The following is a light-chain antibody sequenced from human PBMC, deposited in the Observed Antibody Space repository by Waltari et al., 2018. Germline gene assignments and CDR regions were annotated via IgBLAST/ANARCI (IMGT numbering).Light chain of an antibody. J-gene: IGLJ2*01. CDR1: RSDVGGYNY. CDR3: SSYTSSSPVV. Sequence: QSALTQPASVSESPGQSITISCTGTRSDVGGYNYVSWYQQHPGKAPKLMIYDVSKRPSGVSNRFSGSMSGNTASLTISGLQAEDEADYYCSSYTSSSPVVFGGGTKLTVL. CDR2: DVS. V-gene: IGLV2-14*01.